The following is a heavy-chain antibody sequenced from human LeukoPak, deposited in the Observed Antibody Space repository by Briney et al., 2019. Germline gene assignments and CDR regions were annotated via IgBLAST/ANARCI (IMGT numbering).Heavy chain of an antibody. Sequence: ASVKVSCKASGYTFTDYYMHWVRQAPGQGFEWMGWINPNDGDTNYAQKFQGRVTTTRDTSISTAHMEVSRLRSDDTAVYYCARANFLYCSSSTCLFDYWGQETLVTVSS. CDR1: GYTFTDYY. V-gene: IGHV1-2*02. J-gene: IGHJ4*02. CDR2: INPNDGDT. CDR3: ARANFLYCSSSTCLFDY. D-gene: IGHD2-2*01.